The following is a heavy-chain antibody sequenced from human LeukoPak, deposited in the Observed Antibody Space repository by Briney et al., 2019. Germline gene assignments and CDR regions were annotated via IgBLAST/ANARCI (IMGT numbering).Heavy chain of an antibody. Sequence: GASVKVSCKVSGYTLTELSMHWVRQAPGKGLEWMGGFDPEDGETIYAQKFQGRVTMTEDTSTDTAYMELSSLRSEDTAVYYCAVAGLRSHDAFDIWGQGTMATVPS. V-gene: IGHV1-24*01. CDR2: FDPEDGET. CDR1: GYTLTELS. J-gene: IGHJ3*02. D-gene: IGHD6-19*01. CDR3: AVAGLRSHDAFDI.